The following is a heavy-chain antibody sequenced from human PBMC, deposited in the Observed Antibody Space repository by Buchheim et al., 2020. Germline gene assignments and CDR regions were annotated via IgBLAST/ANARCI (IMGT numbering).Heavy chain of an antibody. Sequence: QVHLVESGGGVVQPGRSLRLSCAASGFTFNRHGMHWVRQAPGKGLEWVAVISYDGSEKHYADCVKGRFTISRDNSKNTLFLQMDDPRAEDTALYYCAKDFAHYDTTGYYYLYYFDSWGQGTL. CDR2: ISYDGSEK. CDR1: GFTFNRHG. D-gene: IGHD3-22*01. CDR3: AKDFAHYDTTGYYYLYYFDS. J-gene: IGHJ4*02. V-gene: IGHV3-30*18.